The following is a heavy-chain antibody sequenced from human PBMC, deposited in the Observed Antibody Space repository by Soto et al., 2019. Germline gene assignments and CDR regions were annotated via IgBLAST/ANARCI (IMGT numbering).Heavy chain of an antibody. Sequence: PGGSLRLSCAASGFTFSSYAMHWVRQAPGKGLEWVAVISYDGSNKYYADSVKGRFTISRDNSKNTLYLQMNSLRAEDTAVYYCARDVVGTGYGGNSLPYYYYGMDVWGQGTTVTVSS. CDR1: GFTFSSYA. J-gene: IGHJ6*02. D-gene: IGHD2-21*02. CDR3: ARDVVGTGYGGNSLPYYYYGMDV. CDR2: ISYDGSNK. V-gene: IGHV3-30-3*01.